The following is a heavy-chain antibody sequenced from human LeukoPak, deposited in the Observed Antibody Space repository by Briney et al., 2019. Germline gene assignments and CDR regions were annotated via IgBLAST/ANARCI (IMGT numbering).Heavy chain of an antibody. Sequence: PSETLSLTCAVSGYSISSSNWWGWIRQPPGKGLEWIGYIYYSGSTYYNPSLKSRVTMSVDTSKNQFSLKLSSVTAVDTAVYYCARLSNSMVRGVIKDAFDIWGQGTMVTVSS. J-gene: IGHJ3*02. D-gene: IGHD3-10*01. CDR3: ARLSNSMVRGVIKDAFDI. V-gene: IGHV4-28*01. CDR1: GYSISSSNW. CDR2: IYYSGST.